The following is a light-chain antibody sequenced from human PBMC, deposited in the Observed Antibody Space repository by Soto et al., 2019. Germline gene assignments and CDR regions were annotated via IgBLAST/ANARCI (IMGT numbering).Light chain of an antibody. J-gene: IGKJ1*01. CDR3: QQYNSYWT. V-gene: IGKV1-13*02. CDR2: DAS. CDR1: QGIRND. Sequence: AIQMTQSPSSLSASVGDRVTITCRASQGIRNDLGWYQRKPGKAPKLLIHDASTLESGIPSRFSGSGSGTEFTLTISSLQPDDFATYYCQQYNSYWTFGQGTKVDIK.